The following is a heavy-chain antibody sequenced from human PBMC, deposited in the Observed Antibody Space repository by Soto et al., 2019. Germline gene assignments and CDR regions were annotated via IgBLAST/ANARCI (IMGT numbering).Heavy chain of an antibody. J-gene: IGHJ4*02. Sequence: GASVKVSCKASGYTFTSYGISWVRQAPGQGLEWMGWISAYNGNTNYAQKLQGRVTMTTDTSTSTAYMELRSLRSDGTAVYYCARDGPYVLRYFDWLKSSPYFDYWGQGTLVTVSS. CDR3: ARDGPYVLRYFDWLKSSPYFDY. V-gene: IGHV1-18*01. CDR2: ISAYNGNT. CDR1: GYTFTSYG. D-gene: IGHD3-9*01.